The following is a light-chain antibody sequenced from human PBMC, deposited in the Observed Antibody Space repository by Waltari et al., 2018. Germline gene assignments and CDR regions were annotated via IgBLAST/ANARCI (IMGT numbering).Light chain of an antibody. Sequence: QLVLTQSPSASASLGASVKLTCTLSSGHSSNIIAWHQQQPEKGPRYLMKVNSDGSHSKGDEIPDRFSGSSSGAERYRTISSLQSEDEADYYCQTGGHGTWVFGGGTKLTVL. CDR1: SGHSSNI. V-gene: IGLV4-69*01. J-gene: IGLJ3*02. CDR3: QTGGHGTWV. CDR2: VNSDGSH.